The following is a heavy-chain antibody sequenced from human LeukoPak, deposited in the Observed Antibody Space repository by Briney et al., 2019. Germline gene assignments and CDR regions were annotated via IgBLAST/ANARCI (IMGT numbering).Heavy chain of an antibody. CDR2: ISAYNGNT. D-gene: IGHD3-22*01. V-gene: IGHV1-18*01. Sequence: ASVKVPCKASGYTFTSYGISWVRQAPGQGLEWMGWISAYNGNTNYAQKLQGRVTMTTDTSTSTAYMELRSLRSDDTAVYYCARDRYYDSSGGADYWGQGTLVTVSS. CDR3: ARDRYYDSSGGADY. CDR1: GYTFTSYG. J-gene: IGHJ4*02.